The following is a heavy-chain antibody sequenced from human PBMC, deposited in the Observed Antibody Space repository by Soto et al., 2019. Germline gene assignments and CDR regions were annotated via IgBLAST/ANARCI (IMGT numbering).Heavy chain of an antibody. CDR3: ARDREQLASYYYGLDV. CDR2: IWYDGSNK. V-gene: IGHV3-33*01. CDR1: GFSFTTHG. J-gene: IGHJ6*02. D-gene: IGHD6-6*01. Sequence: QVQLVESGGGVVQPGTSLRLSCAASGFSFTTHGMHWVRQAPGKGLEWVAVIWYDGSNKYYADSVKGRLTISRDNSKNTLYLQLDSLRAEDTGIYYCARDREQLASYYYGLDVWGQGTTVTVSS.